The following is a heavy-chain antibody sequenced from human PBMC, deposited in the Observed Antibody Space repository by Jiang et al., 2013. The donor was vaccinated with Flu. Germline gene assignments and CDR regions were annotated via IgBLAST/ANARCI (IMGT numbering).Heavy chain of an antibody. J-gene: IGHJ4*02. Sequence: SGPGLVKPSETLSLTCTVSGGSISSYYWSWIRQPPGKGLEWIGYIYYSGSTNYNPSLKSRVTISVDTSKNQFSLKLSSVTAADTAVYYCARYYYGSGSYRRYFDYWGQGTLVTVSS. CDR3: ARYYYGSGSYRRYFDY. V-gene: IGHV4-59*01. CDR2: IYYSGST. CDR1: GGSISSYY. D-gene: IGHD3-10*01.